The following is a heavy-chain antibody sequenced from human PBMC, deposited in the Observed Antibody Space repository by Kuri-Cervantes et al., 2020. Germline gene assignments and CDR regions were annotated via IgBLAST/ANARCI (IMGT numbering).Heavy chain of an antibody. CDR1: GGSISSYY. J-gene: IGHJ4*02. Sequence: GSLRLSCTVSGGSISSYYWGWIRQPPGKGLEWIGSIYYSGSTYSNPSLKSRVTISVDTSKNQFSLRLSSVTAADTAVYYCARTGGPDSSDLYYGYWGQGTLVTVSS. CDR2: IYYSGST. D-gene: IGHD3-22*01. CDR3: ARTGGPDSSDLYYGY. V-gene: IGHV4-39*01.